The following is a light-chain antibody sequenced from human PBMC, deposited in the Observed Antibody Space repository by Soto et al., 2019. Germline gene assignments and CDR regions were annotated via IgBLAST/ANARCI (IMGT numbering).Light chain of an antibody. Sequence: IVLTQSPGTLSLSSGDRASLSCRASHYIAASSLTWYQQKPGQAHRLLMSGASSRATGIPYRFSGSGSGTDFTLTNSRLEAEYFAVYFCQQGATFGQGTKLEI. V-gene: IGKV3-20*01. CDR2: GAS. J-gene: IGKJ2*01. CDR1: HYIAASS. CDR3: QQGAT.